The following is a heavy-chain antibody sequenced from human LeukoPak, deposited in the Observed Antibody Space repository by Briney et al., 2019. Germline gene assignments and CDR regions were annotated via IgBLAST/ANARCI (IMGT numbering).Heavy chain of an antibody. Sequence: GGSLRLSCAASGFTVSSNYMSWVRQAPGKGLEWVSVIYSGGSTYYADSVKGRFTISRDNSKNTLYLQMNSLRAEDTAVYYCARDRRDYDSSGYYSLRYFDYWGQGTLVTVSS. J-gene: IGHJ4*02. V-gene: IGHV3-66*01. D-gene: IGHD3-22*01. CDR2: IYSGGST. CDR3: ARDRRDYDSSGYYSLRYFDY. CDR1: GFTVSSNY.